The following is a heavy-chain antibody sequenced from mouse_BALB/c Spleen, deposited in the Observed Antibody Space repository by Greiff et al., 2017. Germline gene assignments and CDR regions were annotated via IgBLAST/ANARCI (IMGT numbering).Heavy chain of an antibody. Sequence: VQLQQSGAELAKPGASVKMSCKASGYTFTSYWMHWVKQRPGQGLEWIGYINPSTGYTEYNQKFKDKATLTADKSSSTAYMQLSSLTSEDSAVYDCARGNYYSSWFAYWGQGTLVTVSA. CDR2: INPSTGYT. CDR1: GYTFTSYW. D-gene: IGHD1-1*01. V-gene: IGHV1-7*01. CDR3: ARGNYYSSWFAY. J-gene: IGHJ3*01.